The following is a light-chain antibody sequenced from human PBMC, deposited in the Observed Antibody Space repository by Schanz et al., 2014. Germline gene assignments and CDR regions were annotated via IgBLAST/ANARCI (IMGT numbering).Light chain of an antibody. Sequence: QSVLTQSPSVSGAPGQRVTISCTGSSSNIGAGYDVHWYQQLPGTAPKLLIYGNSNRPSGVPDRFSGSKSGTSPSLAITGLQAEDEADYYCAAWDDSLNGWVFGGGTKLTVL. CDR2: GNS. CDR1: SSNIGAGYD. CDR3: AAWDDSLNGWV. V-gene: IGLV1-40*01. J-gene: IGLJ3*02.